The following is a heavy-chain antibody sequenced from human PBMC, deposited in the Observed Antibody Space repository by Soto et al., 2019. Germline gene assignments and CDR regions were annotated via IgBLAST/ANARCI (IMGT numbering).Heavy chain of an antibody. J-gene: IGHJ3*02. D-gene: IGHD2-21*02. CDR2: IYYSGST. V-gene: IGHV4-39*01. Sequence: SETLSLTCTVSGGSISSSSYYWGWIRQPPGKGLEWIGSIYYSGSTYYNPSLKSRVTISVDTSKNQFSLKLSSVTAADTAVYYCARRFEAVTEKHPTDAFDIWGQGTMVTVSS. CDR1: GGSISSSSYY. CDR3: ARRFEAVTEKHPTDAFDI.